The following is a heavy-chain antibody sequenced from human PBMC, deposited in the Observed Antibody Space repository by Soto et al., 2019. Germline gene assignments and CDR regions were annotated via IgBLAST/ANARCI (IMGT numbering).Heavy chain of an antibody. CDR1: GFTFSNAW. CDR2: IKSKTDGGTT. V-gene: IGHV3-15*07. CDR3: TRIQFGYYGMDV. J-gene: IGHJ6*02. D-gene: IGHD3-16*01. Sequence: PGGSLRLSCAASGFTFSNAWMNWVRQAPGKGLEWVGRIKSKTDGGTTDYATPVKGRFTISRDDSKNTLYLQMNSLKTEDTALYYCTRIQFGYYGMDVWGQGTTVTVSS.